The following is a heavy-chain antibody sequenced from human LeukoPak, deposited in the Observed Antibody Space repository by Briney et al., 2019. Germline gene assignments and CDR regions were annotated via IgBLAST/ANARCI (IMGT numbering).Heavy chain of an antibody. V-gene: IGHV3-33*01. D-gene: IGHD6-6*01. CDR2: IWYDGSNK. CDR3: AVGIAARPVY. Sequence: GGTLTLSCAASGFTFSSYGMHWVRQAPGKGLEWVAVIWYDGSNKYYADSVKGRFTISRDNSKNTLYLQMNSLRAEDTAVYYCAVGIAARPVYWGQGTLVTVSS. CDR1: GFTFSSYG. J-gene: IGHJ4*02.